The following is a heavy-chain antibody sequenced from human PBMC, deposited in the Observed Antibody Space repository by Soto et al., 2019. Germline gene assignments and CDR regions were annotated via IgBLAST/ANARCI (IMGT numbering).Heavy chain of an antibody. CDR1: GFTFSSYA. Sequence: GGSLGLSCAASGFTFSSYAMSWVRQAPGKGLEWVSAISGSGGSTYYADSVKGRFTISRDNSKNTLYLQMNSLRAEDTAVYYSAKDHRVLRYFDWLPEFDYWGQGTLVTVSS. J-gene: IGHJ4*02. V-gene: IGHV3-23*01. D-gene: IGHD3-9*01. CDR3: AKDHRVLRYFDWLPEFDY. CDR2: ISGSGGST.